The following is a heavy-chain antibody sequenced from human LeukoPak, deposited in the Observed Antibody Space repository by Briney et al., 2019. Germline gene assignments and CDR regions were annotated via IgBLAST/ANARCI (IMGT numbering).Heavy chain of an antibody. D-gene: IGHD3-16*01. J-gene: IGHJ3*01. CDR2: TRGDGGTT. Sequence: GGSLRLSCAASGFNLRSFAIHWVRQAPGKGLEYVSATRGDGGTTFCASSLQGRCTISRDNSNQMVYLQLGGLKIEDMGVYYCARGDTRLGGAFDVWGQGTMVTASP. V-gene: IGHV3-64*01. CDR3: ARGDTRLGGAFDV. CDR1: GFNLRSFA.